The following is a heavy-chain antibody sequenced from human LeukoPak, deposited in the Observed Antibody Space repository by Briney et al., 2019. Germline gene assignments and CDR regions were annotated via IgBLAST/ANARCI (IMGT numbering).Heavy chain of an antibody. J-gene: IGHJ4*02. CDR2: LRSGGNDK. CDR1: GFSFSTAD. CDR3: GKDLFGSGSYEY. Sequence: GGSLRLSCAASGFSFSTADMHWVRQAPGKGLEWVAFLRSGGNDKYYAGSVKGRFTISRDNSKNTLFLQMNSLRAEDTAVYYCGKDLFGSGSYEYWGQGTLVTVSS. V-gene: IGHV3-30*02. D-gene: IGHD3-10*01.